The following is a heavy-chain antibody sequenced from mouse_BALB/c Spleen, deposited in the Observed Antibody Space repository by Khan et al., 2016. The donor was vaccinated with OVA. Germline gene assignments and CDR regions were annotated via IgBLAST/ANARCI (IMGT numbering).Heavy chain of an antibody. CDR1: GFNIKDYY. Sequence: VQLQQSGAELVRPGALVNLSCKVSGFNIKDYYMHWVKQRPEQGLEWIGWIDTENGNTIYDQKFQGKASITSDTSSNTAYLRLSSLTSEDTALYYCAREGYARWFAYWGQGTLVTVSA. CDR2: IDTENGNT. D-gene: IGHD2-2*01. J-gene: IGHJ3*01. CDR3: AREGYARWFAY. V-gene: IGHV14-1*02.